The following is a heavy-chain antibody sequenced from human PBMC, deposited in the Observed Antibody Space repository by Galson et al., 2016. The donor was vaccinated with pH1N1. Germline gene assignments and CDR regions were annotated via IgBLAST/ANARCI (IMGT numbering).Heavy chain of an antibody. CDR1: GYIFTTYW. CDR2: ISPGDSDI. V-gene: IGHV5-51*03. D-gene: IGHD5-24*01. CDR3: ARPTGGHRDAGYFDY. Sequence: QSGAEVKKPGESLKISCKGSGYIFTTYWIGWVRQKPGKGLEWMGIISPGDSDIRYSPSFQGQVTISVDKSISTAYLQWSSLKASDTAMYYCARPTGGHRDAGYFDYWGQGTLVTVSS. J-gene: IGHJ4*02.